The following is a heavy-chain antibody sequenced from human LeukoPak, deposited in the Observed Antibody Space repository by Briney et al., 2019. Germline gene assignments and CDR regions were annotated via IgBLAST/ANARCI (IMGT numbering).Heavy chain of an antibody. CDR2: ISDTCRLS. J-gene: IGHJ5*02. CDR1: GFPFSSSA. V-gene: IGHV3-23*01. CDR3: AKGGPRDGYSYAS. D-gene: IGHD5-24*01. Sequence: GGSLRLSCAASGFPFSSSAMSWVRPASGKGLEWVAAISDTCRLSYCADSVNGRFTISRDNSKNTLSLQMNSLRAADTAVYYCAKGGPRDGYSYASWGQGTLITVSS.